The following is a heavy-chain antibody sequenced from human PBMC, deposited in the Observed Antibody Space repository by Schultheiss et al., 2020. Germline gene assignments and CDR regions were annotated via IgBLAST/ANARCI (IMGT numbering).Heavy chain of an antibody. CDR1: GGSISSSSYY. Sequence: SQTLSLTCTVSGGSISSSSYYWGWIRQPAGKGLEWIGRIYTSGSTNYNPSLKSRVTISVDTSKNQFSLKLSSVTAADTAVYYCARGRRTTVTTGFDYWGQGTLVTVSS. CDR3: ARGRRTTVTTGFDY. V-gene: IGHV4-61*02. CDR2: IYTSGST. J-gene: IGHJ4*02. D-gene: IGHD4-17*01.